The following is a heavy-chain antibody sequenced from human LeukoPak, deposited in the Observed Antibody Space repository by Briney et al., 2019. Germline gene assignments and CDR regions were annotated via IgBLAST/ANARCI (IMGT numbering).Heavy chain of an antibody. Sequence: SETLSLTCTVSGGSISSYYWSWIRQPPGKGLEWIGYIYYSGSTNYNPSLKSRVTISVDTSKNQFSLKLSSVTAADTAVYYCARLPPRSPINGAFDIWGQGTMVTVSS. V-gene: IGHV4-59*01. CDR3: ARLPPRSPINGAFDI. D-gene: IGHD1-14*01. CDR1: GGSISSYY. CDR2: IYYSGST. J-gene: IGHJ3*02.